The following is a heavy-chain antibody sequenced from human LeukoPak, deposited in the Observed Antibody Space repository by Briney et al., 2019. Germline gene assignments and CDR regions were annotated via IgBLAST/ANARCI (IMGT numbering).Heavy chain of an antibody. Sequence: GGSLRLSCAASGFTFSSYAMSWVRQAPGKGLEWVSAISGSGGSTYYADSVKGRFTISRDNSKNTLYLQMNSLRAEDTAVYYCARGMVGAGRVDYWGQGTLVTVSS. J-gene: IGHJ4*02. V-gene: IGHV3-23*01. D-gene: IGHD1-26*01. CDR1: GFTFSSYA. CDR2: ISGSGGST. CDR3: ARGMVGAGRVDY.